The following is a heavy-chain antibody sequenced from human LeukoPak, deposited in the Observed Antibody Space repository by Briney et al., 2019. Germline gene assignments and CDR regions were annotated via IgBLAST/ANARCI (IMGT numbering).Heavy chain of an antibody. CDR1: GYSISSGYY. D-gene: IGHD2-2*01. J-gene: IGHJ4*02. Sequence: SETLSLTCTVSGYSISSGYYWGWIRQPPGQGLEWIGSIYHSGNTYYNPSLKSRVTISVDTSKNQFSLKLSSVTAADTAVYYCARDRCSSTSCYVDYWGQGTLVTVSS. CDR2: IYHSGNT. CDR3: ARDRCSSTSCYVDY. V-gene: IGHV4-38-2*02.